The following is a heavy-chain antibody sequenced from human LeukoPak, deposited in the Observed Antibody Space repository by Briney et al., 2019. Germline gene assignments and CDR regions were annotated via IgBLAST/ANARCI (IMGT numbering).Heavy chain of an antibody. Sequence: PGGSLRLSCPASGFTFSSYAMSWVRQAPGKGLEWVSAISGSGGSTYYADSVKGRFTISRDNSKNTLYLQMNSLRAEDTAVYYCAKGSNSRYCSSTSCYTRHPYYSYYMDVWGKGTTVTVSS. D-gene: IGHD2-2*02. V-gene: IGHV3-23*01. CDR1: GFTFSSYA. J-gene: IGHJ6*03. CDR3: AKGSNSRYCSSTSCYTRHPYYSYYMDV. CDR2: ISGSGGST.